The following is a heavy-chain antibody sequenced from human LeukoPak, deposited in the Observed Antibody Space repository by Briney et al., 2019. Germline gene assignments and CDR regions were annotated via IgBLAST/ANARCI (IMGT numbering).Heavy chain of an antibody. D-gene: IGHD2-21*02. CDR1: GFTFSSYA. J-gene: IGHJ3*02. V-gene: IGHV3-30*18. CDR2: ISYDGSHK. Sequence: PGGSLRLSCAASGFTFSSYAMSWVRQAPGKGLEWVAVISYDGSHKDYADSVKGRFTISRDNFRNTLSLQMNSLRAEDTAIYYCAKGLCGADCLKNAFDMWGQGTMVTVSS. CDR3: AKGLCGADCLKNAFDM.